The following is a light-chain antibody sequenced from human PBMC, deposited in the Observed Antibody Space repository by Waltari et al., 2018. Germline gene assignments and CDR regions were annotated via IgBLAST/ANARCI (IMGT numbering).Light chain of an antibody. CDR2: DTS. J-gene: IGKJ5*01. V-gene: IGKV1-33*01. CDR1: QDISNY. Sequence: DIQVTQSPSSLSASVGDRVTITCQASQDISNYLNWYQQKPGKAPKLLIYDTSQLQTGVQSRFSGTGGGTDFTFTSSSLQPEDIATYYCQQYENFPVTFGQGTRLEIK. CDR3: QQYENFPVT.